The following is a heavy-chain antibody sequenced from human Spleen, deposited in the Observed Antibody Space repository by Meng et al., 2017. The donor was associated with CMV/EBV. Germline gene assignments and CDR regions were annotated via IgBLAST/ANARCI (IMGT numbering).Heavy chain of an antibody. Sequence: ASVKVSCKASGYTFTGYYMHWVRQAPGQGLEWMGWINPNSGGTNYAQKFQGRVTMTKDTSISTGYMELSRLRSDDTAVYYCARGGPQTWTGNYDEYYYGMDVWGQGTTVTVSS. CDR1: GYTFTGYY. J-gene: IGHJ6*02. D-gene: IGHD3/OR15-3a*01. CDR2: INPNSGGT. V-gene: IGHV1-2*02. CDR3: ARGGPQTWTGNYDEYYYGMDV.